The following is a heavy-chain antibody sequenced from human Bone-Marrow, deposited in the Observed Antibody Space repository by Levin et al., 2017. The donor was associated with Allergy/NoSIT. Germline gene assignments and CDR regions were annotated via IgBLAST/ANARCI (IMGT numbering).Heavy chain of an antibody. J-gene: IGHJ4*02. Sequence: PGESLKISCAASGFTFSDYAMSWVRQSPDRGLEWVSGISSGSGTYYADSVKGRFTFSRDNSRNTVFLQMNSLRAEDSAVYFCAKESAGIGVPLFEYWGQGILVTVSS. D-gene: IGHD2-21*01. CDR2: ISSGSGT. CDR3: AKESAGIGVPLFEY. CDR1: GFTFSDYA. V-gene: IGHV3-23*01.